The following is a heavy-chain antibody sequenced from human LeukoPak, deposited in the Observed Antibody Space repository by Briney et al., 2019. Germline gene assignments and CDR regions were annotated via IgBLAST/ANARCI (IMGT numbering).Heavy chain of an antibody. CDR1: GGSINDYY. V-gene: IGHV4-59*01. J-gene: IGHJ5*02. CDR2: ISNSGTT. Sequence: SETLSLTCTVSGGSINDYYWTWIRQAPGKGLEWIGYISNSGTTDYNPSLKSRVTMSVDTSNNEFSLRLTSVTAADTAMYYCARVVRGAVTSNCFDPWGQGTLLTVSS. D-gene: IGHD4-17*01. CDR3: ARVVRGAVTSNCFDP.